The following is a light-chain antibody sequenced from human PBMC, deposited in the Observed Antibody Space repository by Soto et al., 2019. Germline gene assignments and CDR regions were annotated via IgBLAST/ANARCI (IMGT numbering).Light chain of an antibody. V-gene: IGKV3-11*01. CDR1: QSVSSY. CDR3: QQRSNWLGT. J-gene: IGKJ1*01. CDR2: DAS. Sequence: EIVLTQSPATLSLSPGERATLSCRASQSVSSYLAWYQQKPGQAPRLLIYDASNRATGIPARFSGSGPGTDFTLAISSLEPEDFAVYYCQQRSNWLGTFGQGTKVEIK.